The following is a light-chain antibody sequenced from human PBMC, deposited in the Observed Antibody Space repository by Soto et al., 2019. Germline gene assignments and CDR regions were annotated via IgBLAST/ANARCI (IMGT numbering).Light chain of an antibody. CDR3: HQYNNWTT. CDR1: QSVSSN. CDR2: GAS. Sequence: EIVMTQSPATLSVSPGERATLSCRASQSVSSNLAWYQQKPGQGPRLLIYGASTRATGIPARFSGSGSGTEFTLTISSLQSEDFAVYYCHQYNNWTTFGQGTKLEIK. V-gene: IGKV3-15*01. J-gene: IGKJ2*01.